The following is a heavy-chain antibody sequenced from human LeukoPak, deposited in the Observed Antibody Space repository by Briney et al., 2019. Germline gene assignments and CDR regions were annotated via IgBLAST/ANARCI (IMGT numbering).Heavy chain of an antibody. CDR1: GFTFSSYA. V-gene: IGHV3-23*01. D-gene: IGHD6-13*01. Sequence: GGSLRLSCAASGFTFSSYAMSWVRQAPGKGLEWVSAISGSGGSTYYADSVKGRFTISRDNSRNTLYPQVNSLRAEDTAVYYCAKDYRGSSWKEDYFDYWGQGTLVTVSS. CDR2: ISGSGGST. J-gene: IGHJ4*02. CDR3: AKDYRGSSWKEDYFDY.